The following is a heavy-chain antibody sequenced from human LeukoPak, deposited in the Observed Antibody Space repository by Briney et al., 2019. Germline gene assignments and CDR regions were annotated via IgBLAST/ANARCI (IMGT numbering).Heavy chain of an antibody. D-gene: IGHD4-17*01. CDR3: ARGPDYGDFYYYYYMDV. V-gene: IGHV4-34*01. Sequence: SSETLSLTRAVYGGSFSGYYWSWIRQPPGKGLEWIGEINHSGSTSYNPSLKSRVTISVDTSKNQFSLKLSSVTAADTAVYYCARGPDYGDFYYYYYMDVWGKGTTVTVSS. CDR2: INHSGST. CDR1: GGSFSGYY. J-gene: IGHJ6*03.